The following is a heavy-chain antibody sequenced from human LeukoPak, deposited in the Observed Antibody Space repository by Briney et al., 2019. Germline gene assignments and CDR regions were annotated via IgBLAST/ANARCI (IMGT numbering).Heavy chain of an antibody. V-gene: IGHV4-59*01. CDR2: IYYSGST. CDR1: GXSISSYY. CDR3: ARHGTMIVVSPLDY. J-gene: IGHJ4*02. D-gene: IGHD3-22*01. Sequence: SETLSLTCTVSGXSISSYYWSWIRQPPGKGREWVGYIYYSGSTNYNPSLKSRVTISVDTSKNQFSLKLSSVTAADTAVYYCARHGTMIVVSPLDYWGQGTLVTVSS.